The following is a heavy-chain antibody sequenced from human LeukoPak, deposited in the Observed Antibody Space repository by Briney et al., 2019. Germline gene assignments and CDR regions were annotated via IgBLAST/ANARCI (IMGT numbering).Heavy chain of an antibody. J-gene: IGHJ3*02. Sequence: GGSLRLSCAASGFTFSSYSMNWVRQAPGKGLEWVSSISSSSSYIYYADSVKGRFTISRDNAKNSLYLQMNSLRAEDTAVYYCARAFSSGSYYNVGEKAFDIWGQGTMVTVSS. CDR1: GFTFSSYS. CDR3: ARAFSSGSYYNVGEKAFDI. D-gene: IGHD3-10*01. V-gene: IGHV3-21*01. CDR2: ISSSSSYI.